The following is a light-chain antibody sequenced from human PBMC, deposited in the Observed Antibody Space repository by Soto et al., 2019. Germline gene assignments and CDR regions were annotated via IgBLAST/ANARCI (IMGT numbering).Light chain of an antibody. V-gene: IGLV2-23*02. J-gene: IGLJ1*01. Sequence: QSVLTQPASVSGSPGQSITISCTGTSSDVGSYNLVSWYQQHPGKAPKLMIYEVSKRPSGVSNRFSGSKSGNTASLTISGLQAEDEADYYCCSYAGSNNFFYVLGTGTKVTVL. CDR3: CSYAGSNNFFYV. CDR1: SSDVGSYNL. CDR2: EVS.